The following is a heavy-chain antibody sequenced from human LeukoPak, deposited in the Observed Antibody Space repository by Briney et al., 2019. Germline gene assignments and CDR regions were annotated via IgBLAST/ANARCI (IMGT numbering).Heavy chain of an antibody. CDR2: IYGGGDS. Sequence: GGSLRLSCAASGFTVSGGYMSWVRQAPGKGLEWVSLIYGGGDSTHADSVKGRFTVSRDNLRNTVYLQMNSLRAEDTAVYYCAGPTTVTLNWYLDLWGRGTLVTVSS. J-gene: IGHJ2*01. D-gene: IGHD4-17*01. V-gene: IGHV3-53*01. CDR3: AGPTTVTLNWYLDL. CDR1: GFTVSGGY.